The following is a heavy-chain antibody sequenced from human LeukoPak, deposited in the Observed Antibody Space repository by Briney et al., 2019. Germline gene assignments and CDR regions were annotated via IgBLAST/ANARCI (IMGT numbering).Heavy chain of an antibody. J-gene: IGHJ4*02. V-gene: IGHV3-23*01. CDR2: ISGSGGST. CDR1: GFTFSSYA. CDR3: AKDGRLGVGWLQFPRAGIKGTYLDY. D-gene: IGHD5-24*01. Sequence: GGSLRLSCAASGFTFSSYAMSWVRQAPGKGLEWVSAISGSGGSTYYADSVKGRFTISRDNSKNTLYLQMNSLRAEDTAVYYCAKDGRLGVGWLQFPRAGIKGTYLDYWGQGTLVTVSS.